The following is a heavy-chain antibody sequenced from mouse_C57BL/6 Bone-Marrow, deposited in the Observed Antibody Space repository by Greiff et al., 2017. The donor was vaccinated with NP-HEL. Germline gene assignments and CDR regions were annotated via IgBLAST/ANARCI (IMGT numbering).Heavy chain of an antibody. Sequence: VKDRFTISRDDSESMLYLQMNNLKTEDTAMYYCVRQVGTDFDYWGQGTTLTVSS. D-gene: IGHD4-1*01. J-gene: IGHJ2*01. V-gene: IGHV10-1*01. CDR3: VRQVGTDFDY.